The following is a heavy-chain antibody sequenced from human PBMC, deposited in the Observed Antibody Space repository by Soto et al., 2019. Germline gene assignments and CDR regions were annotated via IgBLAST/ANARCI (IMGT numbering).Heavy chain of an antibody. J-gene: IGHJ3*01. V-gene: IGHV3-13*01. CDR1: GFSFSNHD. Sequence: EVQLVESGGDLVQPGGSLRLSCAASGFSFSNHDMHWVRQPKGKGLEWVSGITTGGNAYFADSVKGRFSIPRENAKNSFYLQTSSLRAEDTAMYYCVRVNADAYDVWGQGTMVTVSS. CDR2: ITTGGNA. CDR3: VRVNADAYDV.